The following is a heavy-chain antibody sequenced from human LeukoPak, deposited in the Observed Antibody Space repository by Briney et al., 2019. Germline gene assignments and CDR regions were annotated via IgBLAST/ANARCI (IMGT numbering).Heavy chain of an antibody. J-gene: IGHJ4*02. Sequence: GGSLRLSCVGSGFTFGTYWMTWVRQAPGKGLEWVANINEDGSEKHYVGSVEGRFTISRDNAKNSVYLQMSSLRAEDMAVYYCAKDLPDYWGQGTLVTVSS. CDR1: GFTFGTYW. CDR2: INEDGSEK. V-gene: IGHV3-7*03. CDR3: AKDLPDY.